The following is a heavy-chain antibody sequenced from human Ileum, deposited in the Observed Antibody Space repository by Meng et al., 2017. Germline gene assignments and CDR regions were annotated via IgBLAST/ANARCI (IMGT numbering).Heavy chain of an antibody. CDR3: ARDKGSGSSDEESGFDY. V-gene: IGHV3-48*03. D-gene: IGHD6-19*01. CDR1: GFTFSSYE. Sequence: SCAASGFTFSSYEMNWVRQAPGKGLEWVSYISTSGTTIDYADSVKGRFTISRDNAQNSLFLQMNSLRAEDTAVYFCARDKGSGSSDEESGFDYWGQGTLVTVSS. J-gene: IGHJ4*02. CDR2: ISTSGTTI.